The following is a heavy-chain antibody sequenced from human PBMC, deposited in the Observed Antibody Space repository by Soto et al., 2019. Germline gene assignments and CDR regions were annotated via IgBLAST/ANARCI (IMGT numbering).Heavy chain of an antibody. J-gene: IGHJ4*02. Sequence: EVQLAESGGGLVQPGGSLRLSCVASGFTFSRHYMTWVRQAPGKGLESVAKIKPDGSESYYVDSVRGRFTFSRDNAKNSLYLQMNSLRDEDTAGYYCAIEEWWRVEFWGQGTLVTVSS. CDR2: IKPDGSES. CDR1: GFTFSRHY. CDR3: AIEEWWRVEF. D-gene: IGHD2-15*01. V-gene: IGHV3-7*01.